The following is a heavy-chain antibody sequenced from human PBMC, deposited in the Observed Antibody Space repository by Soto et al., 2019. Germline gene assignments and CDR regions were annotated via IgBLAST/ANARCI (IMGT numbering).Heavy chain of an antibody. D-gene: IGHD1-1*01. CDR3: ARDVARVHDY. V-gene: IGHV4-59*01. CDR2: LHYSVNT. J-gene: IGHJ4*02. Sequence: PPETLSYTCTVSGGSISSYYWLWIPQPQRKGLECIGYLHYSVNTNYNPPLKSHVTMSVDTSKNQCPLKLSSLTAADTAVYYCARDVARVHDYWGQASHVTVSS. CDR1: GGSISSYY.